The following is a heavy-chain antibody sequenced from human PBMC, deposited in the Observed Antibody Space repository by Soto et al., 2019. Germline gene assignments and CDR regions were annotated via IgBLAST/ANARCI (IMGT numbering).Heavy chain of an antibody. V-gene: IGHV1-18*01. J-gene: IGHJ4*02. Sequence: GAVKDSCKTCGWRFTKYGFTWVGQAGGQGREWMGWITPNNEDTHYAPKFQGRVTITTETGTGTVYMAPRSLRSDDPDMYYCERKGTGHSSDYWGQGNLVTVSS. D-gene: IGHD1-1*01. CDR3: ERKGTGHSSDY. CDR1: GWRFTKYG. CDR2: ITPNNEDT.